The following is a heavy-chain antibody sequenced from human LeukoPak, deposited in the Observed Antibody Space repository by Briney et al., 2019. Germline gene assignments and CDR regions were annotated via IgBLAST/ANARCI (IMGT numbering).Heavy chain of an antibody. CDR1: GGSISSSSYY. D-gene: IGHD4-17*01. Sequence: SETLSLTCTVSGGSISSSSYYWGWIRQPPGKGLEWIGSIYYSGGTYYNPSLKSRVTISVDTSKNQFSLKLSSVTAADTAVYYCARLYGDYVVDYWGQGTLVTVSS. CDR3: ARLYGDYVVDY. V-gene: IGHV4-39*01. J-gene: IGHJ4*02. CDR2: IYYSGGT.